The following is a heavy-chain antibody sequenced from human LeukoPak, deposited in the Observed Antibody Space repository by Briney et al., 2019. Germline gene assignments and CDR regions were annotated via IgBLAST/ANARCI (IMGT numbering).Heavy chain of an antibody. J-gene: IGHJ6*02. CDR3: ARVLVYDSSGYNIPPDYYYGMDV. CDR2: INPSGGST. V-gene: IGHV1-46*01. CDR1: GYTFTSYY. D-gene: IGHD3-22*01. Sequence: ASVKVSCKASGYTFTSYYMHWVRQAPGQGLEWMGIINPSGGSTSHAQKFQGRVTMARDTSTSTVYMELSSLRSEDTAVYYCARVLVYDSSGYNIPPDYYYGMDVWGQGTTVTVSS.